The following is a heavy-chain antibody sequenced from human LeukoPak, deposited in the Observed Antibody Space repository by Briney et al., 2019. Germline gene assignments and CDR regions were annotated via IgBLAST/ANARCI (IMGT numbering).Heavy chain of an antibody. Sequence: SETLSLTCTVSGGSITNTGYYWGWIRQPPGKGLEWIGSIYYSGSTYYNPSLKSRVTISVDTSKNQFSLKLSSVTAADTAVYYCARDLGYSYGGGLDYWGQGTLVTVSS. CDR2: IYYSGST. CDR1: GGSITNTGYY. V-gene: IGHV4-39*02. J-gene: IGHJ4*02. CDR3: ARDLGYSYGGGLDY. D-gene: IGHD5-18*01.